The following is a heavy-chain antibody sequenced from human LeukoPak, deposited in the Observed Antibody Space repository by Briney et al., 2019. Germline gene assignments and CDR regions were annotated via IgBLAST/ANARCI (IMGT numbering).Heavy chain of an antibody. J-gene: IGHJ4*02. CDR2: INSDGSWT. CDR3: VSFYETY. Sequence: GSLRLSCAASGNYWMHWVRQAPGKGLVWVSHINSDGSWTSYADSVEGRFTISKDNAKNTVYLQMNNLRAEDTAVYYCVSFYETYWGRGTLVTVSS. CDR1: GNYW. D-gene: IGHD2-2*01. V-gene: IGHV3-74*01.